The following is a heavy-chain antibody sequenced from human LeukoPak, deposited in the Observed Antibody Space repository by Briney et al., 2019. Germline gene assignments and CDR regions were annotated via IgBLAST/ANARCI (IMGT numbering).Heavy chain of an antibody. V-gene: IGHV4-34*01. CDR2: INHSGST. CDR3: ARGLDYDFWSGYYIPLGGMDV. CDR1: GGSISSGDYY. D-gene: IGHD3-3*01. Sequence: SETLSLTCAVSGGSISSGDYYWSWIRQPPGKGLEWIGEINHSGSTNYNPSLKSRVTISVDTSKNQFSLKLSSVTAADTAVYYCARGLDYDFWSGYYIPLGGMDVWGQGTTVTVSS. J-gene: IGHJ6*02.